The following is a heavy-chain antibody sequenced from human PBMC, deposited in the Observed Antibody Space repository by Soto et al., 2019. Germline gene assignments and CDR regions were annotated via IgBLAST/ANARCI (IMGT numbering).Heavy chain of an antibody. Sequence: SQTLSLTCAISGDSVSSNSAAWNWIRQSPSRGLEWLGRAYYRSKWYNDYAVSVKSRITINPDTSKNQFSLQLNSVTPGDTAVYYCAKDQPGGSGWVNYFDYWGQGTLVTVSS. J-gene: IGHJ4*02. CDR3: AKDQPGGSGWVNYFDY. V-gene: IGHV6-1*01. D-gene: IGHD3-16*01. CDR1: GDSVSSNSAA. CDR2: AYYRSKWYN.